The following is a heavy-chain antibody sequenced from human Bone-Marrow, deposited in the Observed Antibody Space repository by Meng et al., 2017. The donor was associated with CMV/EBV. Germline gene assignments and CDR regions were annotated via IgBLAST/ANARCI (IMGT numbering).Heavy chain of an antibody. Sequence: GESLKISCAASGFIFSDYYMSWIRQAPGKGLEWVSSISSSSSYIYYADSVKGRFTISRDNAKNSLYLQMNSLRAEDTAVYYCARDCSSTSCCIWGQGTMVTVSS. V-gene: IGHV3-11*06. CDR2: ISSSSSYI. CDR1: GFIFSDYY. D-gene: IGHD2-2*01. J-gene: IGHJ3*02. CDR3: ARDCSSTSCCI.